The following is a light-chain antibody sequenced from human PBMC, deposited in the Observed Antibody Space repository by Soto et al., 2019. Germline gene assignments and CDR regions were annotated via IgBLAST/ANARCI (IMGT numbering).Light chain of an antibody. J-gene: IGKJ4*01. Sequence: EIVLKQSPDTLSLSPGERATLSCRASQSVKNNYLAWYQQKPGHPPRFLIYDASSRATGIPDMFSGSGSGTDFTLTISRLEPEDCAVYYCQQYGSTPLTFGGGTKVDI. V-gene: IGKV3-20*01. CDR1: QSVKNNY. CDR3: QQYGSTPLT. CDR2: DAS.